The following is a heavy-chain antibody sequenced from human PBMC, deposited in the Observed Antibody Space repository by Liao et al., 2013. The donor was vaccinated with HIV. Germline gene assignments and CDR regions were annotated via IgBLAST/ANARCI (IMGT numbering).Heavy chain of an antibody. V-gene: IGHV4-4*07. J-gene: IGHJ5*02. D-gene: IGHD6-19*01. Sequence: QVQLQESGPGLVKPSETLSLTCTVSGGSISSYYWSWIRQSAGKGLEWIGRVYTSGSIYNPSLKRRVTMSVDRSKSQFSLKVTSVTAADTAVYYCATDSSGWVGHWGQGTLVTVSS. CDR1: GGSISSYY. CDR3: ATDSSGWVGH. CDR2: VYTSGS.